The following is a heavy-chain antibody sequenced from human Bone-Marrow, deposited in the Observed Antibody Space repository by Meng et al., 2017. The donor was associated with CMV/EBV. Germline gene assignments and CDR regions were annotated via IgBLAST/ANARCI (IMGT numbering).Heavy chain of an antibody. CDR2: IYYSGST. D-gene: IGHD3-3*01. Sequence: GSLRLPCTVAGGSISSSSYYWGWIRQPPGKGLEWIGSIYYSGSTYYNPSLKSRVTISVDTSKNQFSLKLSSVTAADTAVYYCARGYDFWGGYYPLGAKYYFDYWGQGTLVTVST. CDR1: GGSISSSSYY. V-gene: IGHV4-39*07. CDR3: ARGYDFWGGYYPLGAKYYFDY. J-gene: IGHJ4*02.